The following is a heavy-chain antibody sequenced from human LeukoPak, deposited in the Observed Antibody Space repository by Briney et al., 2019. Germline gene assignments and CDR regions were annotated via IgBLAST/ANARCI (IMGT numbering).Heavy chain of an antibody. CDR1: GFEFNIYG. CDR2: ISGRGDST. CDR3: AKDDSALWFGELSHYFNW. Sequence: GGSLRFSCAASGFEFNIYGMNWVRQAPGKGLEWVSGISGRGDSTSYADSVKGRFIISRDISKNTLYLQMNSLRVDDTAVYYCAKDDSALWFGELSHYFNWWGQGTLVTVSS. J-gene: IGHJ4*02. V-gene: IGHV3-23*01. D-gene: IGHD3-10*01.